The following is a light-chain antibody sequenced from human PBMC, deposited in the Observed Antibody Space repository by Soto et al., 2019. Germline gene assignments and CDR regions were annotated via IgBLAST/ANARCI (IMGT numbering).Light chain of an antibody. V-gene: IGKV3-20*01. J-gene: IGKJ2*01. Sequence: EIVLTQSPGTLSLSPGEIATLSCRASQSVSSSYLGWYQQKPGQAPRLLIYGASNRVTGITDRFSGSGSGTDFTLTISRLEPEDFAVYYCQPYGSSPTFGQGTKLEIK. CDR2: GAS. CDR1: QSVSSSY. CDR3: QPYGSSPT.